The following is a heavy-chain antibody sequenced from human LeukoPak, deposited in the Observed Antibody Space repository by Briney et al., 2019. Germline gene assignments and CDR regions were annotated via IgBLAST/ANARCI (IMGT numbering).Heavy chain of an antibody. V-gene: IGHV4-39*07. D-gene: IGHD4-11*01. CDR1: GGSISSSSYY. Sequence: SETLSLTCTVSGGSISSSSYYWGWIRQPPGKGLEWIGSIYYSGSTYCNPSLKSRVTISVDTSKNQFSLKLSSVTAADTAVYYCARGNLWDYRRYYYYMDVWGKGTTVTVSS. J-gene: IGHJ6*03. CDR2: IYYSGST. CDR3: ARGNLWDYRRYYYYMDV.